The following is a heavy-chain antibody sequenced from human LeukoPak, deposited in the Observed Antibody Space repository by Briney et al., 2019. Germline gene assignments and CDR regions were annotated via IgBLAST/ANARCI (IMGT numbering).Heavy chain of an antibody. CDR1: GFTVSSNY. D-gene: IGHD1-26*01. Sequence: GGSLRLSCAASGFTVSSNYMNWVRQAPGKGPEWVSSITSSSSYIYYADSVKGRFTISRDNAKNSLYLQMDSLRVEDTAVYYCARDPYSGSYGPYYYYYMDVWGKGTTVTISS. CDR2: ITSSSSYI. J-gene: IGHJ6*03. V-gene: IGHV3-21*06. CDR3: ARDPYSGSYGPYYYYYMDV.